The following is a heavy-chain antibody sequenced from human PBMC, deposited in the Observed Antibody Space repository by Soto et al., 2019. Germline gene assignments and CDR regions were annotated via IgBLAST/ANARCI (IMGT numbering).Heavy chain of an antibody. V-gene: IGHV4-61*03. CDR3: ERTAHSGGWAAWF. J-gene: IGHJ4*02. CDR2: IRYSGTT. Sequence: ASLSLTCTVSGDSFNGPSDVWAWIRQSPGKRLEWIGHIRYSGTTEYHPSLKSRVTISLDTSKNHFSLNLASVTSADSALYYCERTAHSGGWAAWFWAQGTLVTVSS. D-gene: IGHD6-19*01. CDR1: GDSFNGPSDV.